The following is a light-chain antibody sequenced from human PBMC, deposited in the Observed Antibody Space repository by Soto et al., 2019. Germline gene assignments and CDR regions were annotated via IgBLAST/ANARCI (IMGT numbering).Light chain of an antibody. V-gene: IGKV1-39*01. Sequence: DIQMTQSPSSLSASVGHRVTITCRASQSISTYLNWYQQKPGKAPTLPVYAASNLQGGVPSRFSGSGSGTEFTLSVTSLQPDAFATYYGQQGASTGFFGPGTKVDIK. J-gene: IGKJ3*01. CDR1: QSISTY. CDR3: QQGASTGF. CDR2: AAS.